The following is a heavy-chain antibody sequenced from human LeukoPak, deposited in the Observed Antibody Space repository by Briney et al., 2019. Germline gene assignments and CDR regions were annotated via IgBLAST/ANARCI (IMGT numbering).Heavy chain of an antibody. CDR1: GFTFSSYG. D-gene: IGHD5-18*01. V-gene: IGHV3-33*01. CDR2: IWYDGSNK. J-gene: IGHJ6*02. CDR3: ARDGDTAMVTHGMDV. Sequence: GGSLRLSCAASGFTFSSYGMHWVRQAPGKGPEWVAVIWYDGSNKYYADSVKGRFTISRDNSKNTLYLQMNSLRAEDTAVYYCARDGDTAMVTHGMDVWGQGTTVTVSS.